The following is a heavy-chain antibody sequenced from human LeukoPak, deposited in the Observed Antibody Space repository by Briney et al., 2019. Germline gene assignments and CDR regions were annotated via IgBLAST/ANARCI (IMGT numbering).Heavy chain of an antibody. J-gene: IGHJ6*03. D-gene: IGHD5-18*01. Sequence: GGSLRLSCAASGFGVSSNYMSWVRQAPGKGLEWVSVIFSGGSTYYADSVKGRFTISRDNSKNTLYLQMNSLRAEDTAVYYCATVDTSMVNYYYYYYMDVWGKGTTVTVSS. CDR3: ATVDTSMVNYYYYYYMDV. CDR1: GFGVSSNY. V-gene: IGHV3-53*01. CDR2: IFSGGST.